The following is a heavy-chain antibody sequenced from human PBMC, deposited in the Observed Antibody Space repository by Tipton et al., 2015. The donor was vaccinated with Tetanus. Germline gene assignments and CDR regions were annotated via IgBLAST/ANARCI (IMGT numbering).Heavy chain of an antibody. CDR3: VRAPYNSPGKYYFDS. Sequence: LRLSCAASGFDFRSDWMTWVRQAPGKGLEWLGYTYHTGGPYYNPSLKGRVTISVDRSRDQFSLKLTSVTAADTAVYYCVRAPYNSPGKYYFDSWGQGTLVTVSS. CDR1: GFDFRSDW. D-gene: IGHD1-1*01. CDR2: TYHTGGP. J-gene: IGHJ4*02. V-gene: IGHV4/OR15-8*01.